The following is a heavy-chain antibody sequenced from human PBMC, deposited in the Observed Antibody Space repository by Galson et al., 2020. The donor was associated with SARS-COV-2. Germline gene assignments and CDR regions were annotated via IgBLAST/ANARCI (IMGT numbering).Heavy chain of an antibody. V-gene: IGHV1-24*01. CDR3: ATSGSIAAAGWFDP. CDR1: GYTLTELS. J-gene: IGHJ5*02. CDR2: FDPEDGET. Sequence: ASVKVSCKVSGYTLTELSMHWVRPAPGKGLEWMGGFDPEDGETIYPQKFQGRVTMTEDTSTDTAYMELSSLRSEDTAVYYCATSGSIAAAGWFDPWGQGTLVTVSS. D-gene: IGHD6-13*01.